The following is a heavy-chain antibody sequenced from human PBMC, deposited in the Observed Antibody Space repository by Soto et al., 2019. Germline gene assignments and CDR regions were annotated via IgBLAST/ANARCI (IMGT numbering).Heavy chain of an antibody. V-gene: IGHV3-15*07. D-gene: IGHD6-19*01. CDR3: TTDRGGYSSGWYVGYYFDY. CDR1: GFTFSNAW. J-gene: IGHJ4*02. CDR2: IKSKTDGGTT. Sequence: PGGSLRLSCAASGFTFSNAWMNWVRQAPGKGLEWVGRIKSKTDGGTTDYAAPVKGRFTISRDDSKNTLYLQMNSLKTEDTAVYYCTTDRGGYSSGWYVGYYFDYWGQGTLVTVSS.